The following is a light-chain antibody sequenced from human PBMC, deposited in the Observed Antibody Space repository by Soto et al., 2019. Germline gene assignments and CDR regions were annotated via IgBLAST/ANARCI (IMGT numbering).Light chain of an antibody. V-gene: IGLV2-8*01. CDR3: TSYAGSNNPVV. CDR2: EVT. J-gene: IGLJ2*01. CDR1: SSDVGAYNY. Sequence: QSVLTQPPSASGSPGQSVTISCTGTSSDVGAYNYVSWYQQHPGKAPKLMIYEVTERPSEVPDRFSGSKSGNTASLTVSGLQAEDEADYYCTSYAGSNNPVVFGGGTKLTVL.